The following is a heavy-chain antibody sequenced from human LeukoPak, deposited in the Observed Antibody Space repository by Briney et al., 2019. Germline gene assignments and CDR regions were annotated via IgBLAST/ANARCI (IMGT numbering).Heavy chain of an antibody. V-gene: IGHV4-30-2*01. CDR2: IYYSGST. D-gene: IGHD6-13*01. CDR1: GGSITNGGYY. J-gene: IGHJ6*02. Sequence: KASETLSLTCTVSGGSITNGGYYWSWIRQPPGKGLEWNGYIYYSGSTYYNPSLTSRVTISVDRSKNQFSLKLSSVTAADTAVYYCARDQGAPSSWYGYYYGMDVWGQGTTVTVSS. CDR3: ARDQGAPSSWYGYYYGMDV.